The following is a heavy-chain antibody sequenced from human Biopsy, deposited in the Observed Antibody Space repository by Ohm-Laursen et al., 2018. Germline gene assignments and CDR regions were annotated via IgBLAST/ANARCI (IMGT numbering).Heavy chain of an antibody. D-gene: IGHD5-12*01. V-gene: IGHV4-31*03. CDR1: GVSINGGRYY. CDR2: IFYSANT. Sequence: TLSLTCTVSGVSINGGRYYWNWIRHHSGKGLEWIGNIFYSANTYYNPSLKSRVTISVDMSKNQFSLKLSSVTAADTAVYYCARLGSGDYFPTFFDFWGQGALVTVSS. CDR3: ARLGSGDYFPTFFDF. J-gene: IGHJ4*02.